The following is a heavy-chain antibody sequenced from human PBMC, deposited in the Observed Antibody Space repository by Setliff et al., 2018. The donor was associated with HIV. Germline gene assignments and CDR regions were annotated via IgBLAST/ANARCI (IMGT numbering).Heavy chain of an antibody. Sequence: ASVKVSCKASGYTFTSYGISWVRQAPGQGLEWMGWISAYNGNTNYAQKLQGRVTMTTDTSTSTAYMELSSLRSEDTAVYYCASRGTGIAVAGTEWNDAFDIWGQGTMVTVSS. J-gene: IGHJ3*02. CDR1: GYTFTSYG. CDR3: ASRGTGIAVAGTEWNDAFDI. D-gene: IGHD6-19*01. CDR2: ISAYNGNT. V-gene: IGHV1-18*01.